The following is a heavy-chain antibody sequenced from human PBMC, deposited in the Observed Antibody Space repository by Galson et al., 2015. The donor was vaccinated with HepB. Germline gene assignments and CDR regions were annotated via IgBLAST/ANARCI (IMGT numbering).Heavy chain of an antibody. CDR1: GFTFSSYS. CDR3: ARGGGRSTSSYYYYYYYMDV. CDR2: ISSSSSYI. J-gene: IGHJ6*03. V-gene: IGHV3-21*01. Sequence: SLRLSCAASGFTFSSYSMNWVRQAPGKGLEWVSSISSSSSYIYYADSVKGRFTISRDNAKNSLYLQMNSLRAEDTAVYYCARGGGRSTSSYYYYYYYMDVWGKGTTVTVSS. D-gene: IGHD2-2*01.